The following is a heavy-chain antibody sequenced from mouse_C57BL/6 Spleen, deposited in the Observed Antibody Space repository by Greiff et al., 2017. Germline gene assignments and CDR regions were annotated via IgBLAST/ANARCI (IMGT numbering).Heavy chain of an antibody. Sequence: QVQLQQSGAELVKPGASVKLSCKASGYTFTEYSIHWVKQRSGQGLEWIGWFYPGSGSIKYNEKFKDKATLTADKSSSTAYMELSRLTSEDSAVYSCARHDPVMGAMDYWGQGTSVTVSS. D-gene: IGHD1-1*02. CDR2: FYPGSGSI. V-gene: IGHV1-62-2*01. CDR3: ARHDPVMGAMDY. CDR1: GYTFTEYS. J-gene: IGHJ4*01.